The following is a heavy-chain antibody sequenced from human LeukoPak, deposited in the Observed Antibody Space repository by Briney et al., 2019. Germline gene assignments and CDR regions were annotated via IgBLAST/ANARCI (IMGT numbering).Heavy chain of an antibody. V-gene: IGHV3-74*01. Sequence: GGSLRLSCAASGFTFSSYWMHWVRQAPGKGLVWVSRINTDGSYTSYADSVKGRFTVSRDNAKNSLYLQMNSLRAEDTAVYYCARDLGGGNSRFYAFDIWGQGTMVTVSS. D-gene: IGHD4-23*01. CDR1: GFTFSSYW. J-gene: IGHJ3*02. CDR2: INTDGSYT. CDR3: ARDLGGGNSRFYAFDI.